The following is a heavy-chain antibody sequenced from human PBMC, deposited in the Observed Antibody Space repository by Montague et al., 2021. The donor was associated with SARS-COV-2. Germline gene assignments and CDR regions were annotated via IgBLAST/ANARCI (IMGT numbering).Heavy chain of an antibody. CDR3: ARHSVSEDGTFFRSYFDP. V-gene: IGHV4-59*08. CDR1: GGTVRDYY. D-gene: IGHD1-1*01. CDR2: IFYNGYT. Sequence: SETLSLTCTVSGGTVRDYYWNWIRQTPGKGLEWIGYIFYNGYTNYNPSLESRVTLSVDTSGNQFFLSLRSVTAADTATYFCARHSVSEDGTFFRSYFDPWGQGAQVIVSS. J-gene: IGHJ5*02.